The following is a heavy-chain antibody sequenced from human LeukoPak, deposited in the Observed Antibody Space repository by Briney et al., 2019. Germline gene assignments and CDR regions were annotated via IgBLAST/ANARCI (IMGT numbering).Heavy chain of an antibody. V-gene: IGHV4-39*07. J-gene: IGHJ3*02. CDR3: ASHYRYAFDN. D-gene: IGHD3-16*02. CDR2: VFYNGAT. Sequence: KPSETLSLTCIVSGGSISSSIYYWAWVRQPPGKGLEWIGTVFYNGATQYSPSLRSRVTISIDTSKNQFSLKLTSVTAADTAVYYCASHYRYAFDNWGQGTLVTVSS. CDR1: GGSISSSIYY.